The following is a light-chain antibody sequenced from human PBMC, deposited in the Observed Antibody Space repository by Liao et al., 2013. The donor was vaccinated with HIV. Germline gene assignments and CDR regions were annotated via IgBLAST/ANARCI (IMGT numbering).Light chain of an antibody. CDR1: NIGDKS. V-gene: IGLV3-21*01. J-gene: IGLJ3*02. CDR2: YDN. CDR3: QAWDSGPSWV. Sequence: SNVLTQPPSVSVAPGQTARITCGGDNIGDKSVHWYQQRPGQAPVLLIYYDNKRPSGIPERFSGSNSGNTATLTISGTQAIDEADYYCQAWDSGPSWVFGGGTKLTVL.